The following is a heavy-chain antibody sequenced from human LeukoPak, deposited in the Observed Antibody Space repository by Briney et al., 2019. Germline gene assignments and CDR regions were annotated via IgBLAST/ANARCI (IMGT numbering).Heavy chain of an antibody. D-gene: IGHD3-3*01. CDR2: IYYSGST. J-gene: IGHJ5*02. Sequence: ASETLSLTCTVSGGSTSSSSYYWGWIRQPPGKGLEWIGSIYYSGSTYYNPSLKSRVTISVDTSKNQFSLKLSSVTAADTAVYYCARQSGIPYYDFWSGYYWFDPWGQGTLVTVSS. CDR3: ARQSGIPYYDFWSGYYWFDP. CDR1: GGSTSSSSYY. V-gene: IGHV4-39*01.